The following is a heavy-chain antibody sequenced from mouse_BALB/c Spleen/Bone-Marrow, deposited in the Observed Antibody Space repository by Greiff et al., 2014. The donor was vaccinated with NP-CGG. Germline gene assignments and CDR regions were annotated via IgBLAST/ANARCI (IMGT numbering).Heavy chain of an antibody. CDR3: TRSLYYYPAY. Sequence: LQQSGSELVRPGASVKLSCKASGYTFTNFWMHWVRQRPGQGPEWIGNVYPGSDTANYDEKFKSKATLTVDTSSSTAYMQLSSPTSEDSAVYYCTRSLYYYPAYWGQGTLVTVST. V-gene: IGHV1S22*01. CDR2: VYPGSDTA. CDR1: GYTFTNFW. D-gene: IGHD1-1*01. J-gene: IGHJ3*01.